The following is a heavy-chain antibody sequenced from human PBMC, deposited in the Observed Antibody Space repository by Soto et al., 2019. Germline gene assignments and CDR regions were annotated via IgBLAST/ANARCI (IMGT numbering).Heavy chain of an antibody. CDR3: ARTVYDYIWGSYSYAFDI. Sequence: SETLSLTCTVSGGSISSYYWSWIRQPPGKGLEWIGYIYYSGSTNYNPSLKSRVTISVDTSKNQFSLKLSSVTAADTAVYYCARTVYDYIWGSYSYAFDIWGQGTMVTVSS. D-gene: IGHD3-16*02. CDR1: GGSISSYY. CDR2: IYYSGST. V-gene: IGHV4-59*08. J-gene: IGHJ3*02.